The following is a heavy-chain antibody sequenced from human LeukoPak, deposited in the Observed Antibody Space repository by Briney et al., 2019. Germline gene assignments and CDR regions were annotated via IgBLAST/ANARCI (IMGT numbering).Heavy chain of an antibody. V-gene: IGHV1-2*02. Sequence: ASVKVSCKPSGYAFTDYYIHWVRQTPGQGLEWMGWINPNSGGTNYAQKFQGRVTKTRDTSISTAYMELSRLRSDDTAVYYCARAAAEVYYGMDVWGQGTTVTVSS. CDR3: ARAAAEVYYGMDV. D-gene: IGHD6-13*01. CDR2: INPNSGGT. CDR1: GYAFTDYY. J-gene: IGHJ6*02.